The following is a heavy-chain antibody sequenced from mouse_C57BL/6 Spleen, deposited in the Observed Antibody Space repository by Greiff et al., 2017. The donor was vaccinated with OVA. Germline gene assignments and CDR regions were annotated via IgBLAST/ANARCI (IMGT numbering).Heavy chain of an antibody. CDR2: IYPGSGST. V-gene: IGHV1-55*01. Sequence: QVHVKQSGAELVKPGASVKMSCKASGYTFTSYWITWVKQRPGQGLEWIGDIYPGSGSTNYNEKFKSKATLTVDTSSSTAYMQLSSLTSEDSAVYYCAMGDYDPYAMDYWGQGTSVTVSS. D-gene: IGHD2-4*01. CDR3: AMGDYDPYAMDY. CDR1: GYTFTSYW. J-gene: IGHJ4*01.